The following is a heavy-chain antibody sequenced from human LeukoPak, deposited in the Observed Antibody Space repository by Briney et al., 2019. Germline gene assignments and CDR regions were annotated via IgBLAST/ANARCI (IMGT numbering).Heavy chain of an antibody. CDR1: GFTVTSNY. CDR2: IYSGGST. J-gene: IGHJ3*02. V-gene: IGHV3-53*04. Sequence: GGSLRLSCAASGFTVTSNYMSWVRQAPGKGLEWVSIIYSGGSTYYADSVKGRFTISRHNSKNALYLQMNSLRAEDTAVYYCAREVGGSAFDIWGQGTMVTVSS. CDR3: AREVGGSAFDI. D-gene: IGHD3-16*01.